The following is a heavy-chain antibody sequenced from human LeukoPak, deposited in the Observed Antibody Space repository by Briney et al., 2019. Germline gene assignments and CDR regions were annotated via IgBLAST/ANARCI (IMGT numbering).Heavy chain of an antibody. CDR1: GGTFSSYA. J-gene: IGHJ3*02. Sequence: SVKVSCKASGGTFSSYAISWVRQGPGQGLEWMGRIIPILGIANYAQKFQGRVTITADKSTSTAYMELSSLRSEDTAVYYCASSVPSRRDAFDIWGQGTMVTVSS. D-gene: IGHD4-17*01. CDR2: IIPILGIA. V-gene: IGHV1-69*04. CDR3: ASSVPSRRDAFDI.